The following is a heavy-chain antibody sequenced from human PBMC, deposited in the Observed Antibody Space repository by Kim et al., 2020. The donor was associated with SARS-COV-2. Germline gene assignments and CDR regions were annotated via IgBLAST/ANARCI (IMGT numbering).Heavy chain of an antibody. CDR3: ARGSGGSRNWLDP. J-gene: IGHJ5*02. V-gene: IGHV4-59*09. D-gene: IGHD2-15*01. Sequence: KYKSSLRRRVTTSVDTSKNQFSLKMRSVTAADTAVYYCARGSGGSRNWLDPWGQGTLVTVSS.